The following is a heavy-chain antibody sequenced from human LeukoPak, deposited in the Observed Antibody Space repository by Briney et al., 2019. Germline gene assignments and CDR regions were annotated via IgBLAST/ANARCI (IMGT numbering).Heavy chain of an antibody. Sequence: ASVKVSCNASGYTFTNYYFHWVRQAPGQGIEWMGIIHPSGGSTAYAQKFQGRVTMTRDTSTSTVYMELSSLRSEDTAVYYCARDSTTSSLADPWGQGTLVTVSS. CDR1: GYTFTNYY. CDR2: IHPSGGST. V-gene: IGHV1-46*01. CDR3: ARDSTTSSLADP. D-gene: IGHD2-2*01. J-gene: IGHJ5*02.